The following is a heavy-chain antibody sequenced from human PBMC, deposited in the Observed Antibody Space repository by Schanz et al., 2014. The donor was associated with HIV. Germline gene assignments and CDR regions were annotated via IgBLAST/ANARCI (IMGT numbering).Heavy chain of an antibody. Sequence: EVQLLESGGGLVQPGGSLRLSCAASGFTFGSYAMHWVRQAPGKGLEWVSGISGNSGHTWYADSVKGRFTISRDNPKNRLYLQMNSLRAQGTAVYYCANTEYPYSSSSDYYYGMDVWGQGTTVTVSS. V-gene: IGHV3-23*01. J-gene: IGHJ6*02. CDR3: ANTEYPYSSSSDYYYGMDV. CDR2: ISGNSGHT. CDR1: GFTFGSYA. D-gene: IGHD6-6*01.